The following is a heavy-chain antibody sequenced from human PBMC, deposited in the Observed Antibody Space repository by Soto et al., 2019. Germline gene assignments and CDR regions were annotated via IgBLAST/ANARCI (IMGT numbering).Heavy chain of an antibody. CDR3: ARLLGYCTNGVCSPFDY. Sequence: GGSLRLSCAASGFTVSSNYMSWVRQAPGKGLEWVSVIYSGGSTYYADSVKGRFTISRHNSKNTLYLQMNSLRAEDTAVYYCARLLGYCTNGVCSPFDYWGQGTLVTVSS. V-gene: IGHV3-53*04. J-gene: IGHJ4*02. D-gene: IGHD2-8*01. CDR2: IYSGGST. CDR1: GFTVSSNY.